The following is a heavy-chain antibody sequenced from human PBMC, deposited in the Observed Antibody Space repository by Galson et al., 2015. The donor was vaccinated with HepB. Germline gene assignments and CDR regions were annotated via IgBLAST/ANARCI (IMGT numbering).Heavy chain of an antibody. V-gene: IGHV3-66*01. J-gene: IGHJ4*02. CDR3: ARDGSTTWDYYFDY. CDR2: IYSGGST. CDR1: GFTVSNNY. D-gene: IGHD2-2*01. Sequence: SLRLSCAASGFTVSNNYMSWVRQAPGKGLEWVSVIYSGGSTYYADSVKGRFTISRDNSKNTLFLQLNSLRAEDTAVYYCARDGSTTWDYYFDYWGQEILVTVSS.